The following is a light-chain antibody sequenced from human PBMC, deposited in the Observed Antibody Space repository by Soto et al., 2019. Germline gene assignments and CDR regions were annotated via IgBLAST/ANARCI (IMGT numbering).Light chain of an antibody. V-gene: IGKV1-5*03. Sequence: DIQMNQSPSTLSGYVGDRVTITCRASQTISSWLAWYQQKPGKAPKLLIYKASTLKSGVPSRFSGSGSGTEFTLTISSLQPEDFATYYCQQANSFPLTFGGGTIVDI. J-gene: IGKJ4*01. CDR2: KAS. CDR3: QQANSFPLT. CDR1: QTISSW.